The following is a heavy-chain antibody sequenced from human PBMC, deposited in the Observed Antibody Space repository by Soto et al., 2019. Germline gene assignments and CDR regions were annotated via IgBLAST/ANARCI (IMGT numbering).Heavy chain of an antibody. D-gene: IGHD2-15*01. Sequence: QVQLQQWGAGLLKPSETLSLTCAVYGGSFSGYYWSWIRQPPGKGLEWIGEINHSGSTNYNPSLKSRVTISVDTSKNQFSLKLSSVTAADTAVYYCARGLYCSGGSGYRRFYPWGQGTLVTVSS. CDR2: INHSGST. V-gene: IGHV4-34*01. CDR3: ARGLYCSGGSGYRRFYP. CDR1: GGSFSGYY. J-gene: IGHJ5*02.